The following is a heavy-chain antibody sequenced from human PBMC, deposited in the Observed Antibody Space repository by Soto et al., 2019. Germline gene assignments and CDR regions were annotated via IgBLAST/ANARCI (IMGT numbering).Heavy chain of an antibody. CDR3: ARLGDYYARHFDY. Sequence: GESLKISCKGSGYSFTSYWIGWVRQMPGKGLEWMGIIYPGDSDTRYSPSFQGQVTISADKSISTAYPQWRSLKASDTAMYYCARLGDYYARHFDYWFHGTPVTASS. D-gene: IGHD3-22*01. V-gene: IGHV5-51*01. CDR1: GYSFTSYW. CDR2: IYPGDSDT. J-gene: IGHJ4*01.